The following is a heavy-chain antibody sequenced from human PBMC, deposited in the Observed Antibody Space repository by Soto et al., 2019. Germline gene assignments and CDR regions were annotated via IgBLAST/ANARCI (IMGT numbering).Heavy chain of an antibody. V-gene: IGHV3-23*01. J-gene: IGHJ6*03. CDR2: ISGSGGST. CDR1: GFTFSSYA. CDR3: AKRGMVSLAAAGTDYYYYYMDV. D-gene: IGHD6-13*01. Sequence: GGSLRLSCAASGFTFSSYAMSWVRQAPGKGLEWVSAISGSGGSTYYADSVKGRFTISRDNSKNTLYLQMNSLRAEDTAVYYCAKRGMVSLAAAGTDYYYYYMDVWGKGTTVTVSS.